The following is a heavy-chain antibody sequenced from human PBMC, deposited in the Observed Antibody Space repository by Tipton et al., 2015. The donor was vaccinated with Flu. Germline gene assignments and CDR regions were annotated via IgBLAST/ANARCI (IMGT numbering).Heavy chain of an antibody. CDR1: GVSISSGSYY. CDR2: IYASGST. J-gene: IGHJ4*02. CDR3: AREKIAADYYYDNSGYTNYLDS. Sequence: ILSLTCTVSGVSISSGSYYWSWIRQPAGKGLEWIGHIYASGSTNYNPSLKSRVTISVDTSKNQFSLEVRSVTAADTAVYYCAREKIAADYYYDNSGYTNYLDSWGQGTLVTVSS. V-gene: IGHV4-61*09. D-gene: IGHD3-22*01.